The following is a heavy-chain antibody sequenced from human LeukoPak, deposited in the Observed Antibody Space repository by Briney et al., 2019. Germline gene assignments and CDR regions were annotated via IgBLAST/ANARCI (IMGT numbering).Heavy chain of an antibody. CDR2: ISGSGGST. CDR1: GFTFSSYA. J-gene: IGHJ4*02. V-gene: IGHV3-23*01. CDR3: ITGLLIDDNDTDKYGLWY. Sequence: GGSLRLSCAASGFTFSSYAMSWVRQAPGKGLEWVSAISGSGGSTYYADSVKGRFTISRDNSKNTLYLQMNSLTSEDTAVYYCITGLLIDDNDTDKYGLWYWGQGTLVTVSS. D-gene: IGHD2-8*01.